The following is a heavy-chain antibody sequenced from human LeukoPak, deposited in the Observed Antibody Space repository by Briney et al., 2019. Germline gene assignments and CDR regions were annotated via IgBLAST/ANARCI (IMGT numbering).Heavy chain of an antibody. Sequence: SETLSLTCAVYGGSFSGYYWSWIRQPPGKGLEWIGEINHSGSTNYNPSLKSRVTISVDTSKNQFSLKLSSVTAADTAVYYCARDQGYCSSTSCYIGKSDYWGQGTLVTVSS. J-gene: IGHJ4*02. V-gene: IGHV4-34*01. CDR3: ARDQGYCSSTSCYIGKSDY. CDR2: INHSGST. CDR1: GGSFSGYY. D-gene: IGHD2-2*02.